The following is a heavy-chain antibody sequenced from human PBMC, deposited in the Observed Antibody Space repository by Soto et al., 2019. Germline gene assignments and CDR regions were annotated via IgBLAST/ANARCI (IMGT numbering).Heavy chain of an antibody. CDR1: GFSFSSYA. CDR2: ISHDGINK. Sequence: QVRLVESGGGVVQPGRSLRLSCTASGFSFSSYAMYWFRQPPGKGLXXXAVISHDGINKHYADSVKGRVTVSRDNSNHSLXXXLXXXXXEDTAMYYCARDMYSSDYFVKWFEPWGQGTLVTVSS. J-gene: IGHJ5*02. CDR3: ARDMYSSDYFVKWFEP. D-gene: IGHD6-19*01. V-gene: IGHV3-30-3*01.